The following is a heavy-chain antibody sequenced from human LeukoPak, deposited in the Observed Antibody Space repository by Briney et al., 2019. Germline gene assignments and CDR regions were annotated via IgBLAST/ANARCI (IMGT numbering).Heavy chain of an antibody. CDR2: MNPNSGNT. J-gene: IGHJ4*02. D-gene: IGHD3-3*01. CDR1: GYTFTSYD. V-gene: IGHV1-8*03. Sequence: ASVKVSCKASGYTFTSYDINWVRHATGQGLEWMGWMNPNSGNTGYAQKFQGRVTITRNTSISTAYMELSSLRSEDTAVYYCARGPSRPYYDFWSGYYFNYWGQGTLVTVSS. CDR3: ARGPSRPYYDFWSGYYFNY.